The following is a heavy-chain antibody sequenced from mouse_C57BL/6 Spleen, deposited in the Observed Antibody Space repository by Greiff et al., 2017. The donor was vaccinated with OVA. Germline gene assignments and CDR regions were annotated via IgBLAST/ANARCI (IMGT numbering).Heavy chain of an antibody. D-gene: IGHD4-1*01. CDR1: GFTFSSYA. CDR3: TRNWDSDY. CDR2: ISSCGDYT. Sequence: EVKLEESGEGLVKPGGSLKLSCAASGFTFSSYAMSWVRQTPEQRLEWVAYISSCGDYTYYADTVKGRFPISRDNARNTLYLQMSSLKSEDTAMYYCTRNWDSDYWGQGTTLTVSS. J-gene: IGHJ2*01. V-gene: IGHV5-9-1*02.